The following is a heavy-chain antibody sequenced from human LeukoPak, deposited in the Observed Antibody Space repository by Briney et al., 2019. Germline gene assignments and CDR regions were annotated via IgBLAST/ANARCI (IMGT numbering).Heavy chain of an antibody. J-gene: IGHJ4*02. CDR2: IYTSGST. Sequence: SETLSLTCGVSGYSISSTYYWSWIRQPAGKGLEWIGRIYTSGSTNYNPSLKSRVTISVDTSKNQFSLKLSSVTAADTAVYYCARARITIFGVAPADWGQGTLVTVSS. D-gene: IGHD3-3*01. V-gene: IGHV4-61*02. CDR3: ARARITIFGVAPAD. CDR1: GYSISSTYY.